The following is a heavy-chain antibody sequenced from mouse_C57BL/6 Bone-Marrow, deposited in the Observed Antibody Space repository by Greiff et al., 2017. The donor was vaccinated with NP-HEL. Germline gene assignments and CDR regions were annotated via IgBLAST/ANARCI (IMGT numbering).Heavy chain of an antibody. CDR1: GFTFSSYG. D-gene: IGHD1-1*02. V-gene: IGHV5-6*01. CDR2: ISSGGSYT. CDR3: ARQGLVVYFDY. Sequence: EVKVVESGGDLVKPGGSLKLSCAASGFTFSSYGMSWVRQTPDKRLEWVATISSGGSYTYYPDSVKGRVTISRDNAKNTLYLQMSSLKSEDTAMYYCARQGLVVYFDYWGQGTTLTVSS. J-gene: IGHJ2*01.